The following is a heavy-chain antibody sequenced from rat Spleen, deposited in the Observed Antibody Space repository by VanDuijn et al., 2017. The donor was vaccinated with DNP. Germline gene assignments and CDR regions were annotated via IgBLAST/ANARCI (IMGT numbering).Heavy chain of an antibody. J-gene: IGHJ2*01. V-gene: IGHV5S13*01. Sequence: EVHLVESGGGLVQPGRSLKLSCAASGFTFSNYDMAWVRQAPTKGLEWVASIRPGNGDTSYRDSVKGRFTISRDNTKNTQFLQMDSLRSEDTATYFCTTHGIGVDYFDYWGQGVPVTVSS. CDR2: IRPGNGDT. D-gene: IGHD1-11*01. CDR3: TTHGIGVDYFDY. CDR1: GFTFSNYD.